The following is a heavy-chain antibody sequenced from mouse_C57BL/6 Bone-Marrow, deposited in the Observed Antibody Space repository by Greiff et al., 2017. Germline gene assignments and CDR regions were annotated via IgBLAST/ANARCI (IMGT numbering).Heavy chain of an antibody. V-gene: IGHV5-6*01. CDR2: ISSGGSYT. CDR3: ASHPCLGWVYWYFDV. Sequence: EVQGVESGGDLVKPGGSLKLSCAASGFTFSSYGMSWVRQTPDKRLEWVATISSGGSYTYYPDSVKGRFTISRYNANNTLYLQMSSLKTADPAIYYCASHPCLGWVYWYFDVWGTGTTVTVTS. D-gene: IGHD3-2*02. J-gene: IGHJ1*03. CDR1: GFTFSSYG.